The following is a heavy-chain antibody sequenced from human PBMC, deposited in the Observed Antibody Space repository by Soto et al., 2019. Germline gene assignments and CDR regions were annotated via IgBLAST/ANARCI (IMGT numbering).Heavy chain of an antibody. CDR2: IYPGDSDT. V-gene: IGHV5-51*01. CDR3: ARGNGPPTYYDFWSGYLGYYGMDV. D-gene: IGHD3-3*01. CDR1: GYSFTSYW. Sequence: GESLKSSCKGSGYSFTSYWIGWVRQMAGKGLEWMGIIYPGDSDTRYSPSFQGQVTISADKSISTAYLQWSSLKASDTAMYYCARGNGPPTYYDFWSGYLGYYGMDVWGQGTTLTVSS. J-gene: IGHJ6*02.